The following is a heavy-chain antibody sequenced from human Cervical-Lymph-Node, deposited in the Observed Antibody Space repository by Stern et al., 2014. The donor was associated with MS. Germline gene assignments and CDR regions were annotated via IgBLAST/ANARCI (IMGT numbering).Heavy chain of an antibody. CDR1: GYTFTGYY. CDR3: ARDPGPLPRYYYGMDV. J-gene: IGHJ6*02. D-gene: IGHD2-8*02. V-gene: IGHV1-2*04. CDR2: IHPNSGGT. Sequence: VQLVQSGAEVKKPGASVKVSCKASGYTFTGYYMHWVRQAPGQGLEWMGWIHPNSGGTNYAQKFQGWVTMTRDTSISTAYMELSRLRSDDTAVYYCARDPGPLPRYYYGMDVWGQGTTVTVSS.